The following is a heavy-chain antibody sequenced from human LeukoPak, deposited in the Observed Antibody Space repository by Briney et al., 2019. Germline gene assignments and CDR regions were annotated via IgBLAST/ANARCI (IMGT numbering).Heavy chain of an antibody. CDR1: GFTFISYD. V-gene: IGHV3-30-3*01. Sequence: GGSLRLSCAASGFTFISYDIHWVRQAPGKGLQWVAVMSSDGSIKIYTDSVKGRFTISRDNSKNTLYLEMNSLRVDDTAVYYCARDLVSGAPDYFDSWGLGTLVTVSS. CDR3: ARDLVSGAPDYFDS. D-gene: IGHD1-26*01. CDR2: MSSDGSIK. J-gene: IGHJ4*02.